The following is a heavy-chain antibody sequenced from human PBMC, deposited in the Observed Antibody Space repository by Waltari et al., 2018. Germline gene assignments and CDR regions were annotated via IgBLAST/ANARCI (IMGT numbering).Heavy chain of an antibody. V-gene: IGHV5-51*01. J-gene: IGHJ3*02. Sequence: VQLVQSGAEVKKPGESLKISCQAFGYNFHIYWIGWVRQRPGKGLGWMGCREPGSSDAAYSTSFQGQVTISADKSSATAYRQWSSLKARDAAMYYWARQRGWGGDSSDAFDIGGQGTMVTVSS. CDR1: GYNFHIYW. CDR3: ARQRGWGGDSSDAFDI. D-gene: IGHD4-17*01. CDR2: REPGSSDA.